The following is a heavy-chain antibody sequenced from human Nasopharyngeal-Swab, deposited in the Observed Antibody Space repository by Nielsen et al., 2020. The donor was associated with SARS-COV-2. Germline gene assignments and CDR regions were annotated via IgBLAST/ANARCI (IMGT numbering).Heavy chain of an antibody. J-gene: IGHJ5*02. Sequence: SLKISCAASGFTFDDYAMHWVRQAPGKGLEWVSGISWNSGSIGYADSVKGRFTISRDNARNALYLQMNRLRPEDTALYYCARGLDSSGYNWFDPWGQGTLVTVSS. CDR1: GFTFDDYA. CDR2: ISWNSGSI. CDR3: ARGLDSSGYNWFDP. V-gene: IGHV3-9*01. D-gene: IGHD3-22*01.